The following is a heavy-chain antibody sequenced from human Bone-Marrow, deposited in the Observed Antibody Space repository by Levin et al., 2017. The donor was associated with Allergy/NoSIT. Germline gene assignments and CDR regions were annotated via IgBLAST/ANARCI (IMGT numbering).Heavy chain of an antibody. D-gene: IGHD6-19*01. CDR2: MNPKSGST. CDR1: GYTFITYD. CDR3: ARVVSASKGWYYFDS. J-gene: IGHJ4*02. Sequence: GGSLRLSCRASGYTFITYDINWVRQAPGQGLEWMGWMNPKSGSTGYAQKFRDRVTMTSDTSTSTASLELNSLKSDDTAIYFCARVVSASKGWYYFDSWGQGTLITVSS. V-gene: IGHV1-8*01.